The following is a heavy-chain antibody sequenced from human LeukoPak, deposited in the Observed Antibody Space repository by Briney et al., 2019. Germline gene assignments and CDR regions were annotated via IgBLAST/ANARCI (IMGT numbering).Heavy chain of an antibody. CDR1: GDSISGYY. Sequence: PSETLSLTCTVSGDSISGYYWIWMRQPPGKELEWIGVTYYSGSTHYNPSLKSRVTISADTSKNQFSLRVTSTTAADTAVYYCAGGEGWLPNYWGQGTLVTISS. D-gene: IGHD3-16*01. CDR3: AGGEGWLPNY. V-gene: IGHV4-59*01. J-gene: IGHJ4*02. CDR2: TYYSGST.